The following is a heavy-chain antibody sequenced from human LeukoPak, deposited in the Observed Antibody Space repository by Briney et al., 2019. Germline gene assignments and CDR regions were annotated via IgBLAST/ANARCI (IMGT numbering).Heavy chain of an antibody. CDR2: INPNSGGT. D-gene: IGHD3-22*01. J-gene: IGHJ4*02. Sequence: ASVKVSCKASGYTFTRYYMHWVRQAPGQGLEWMGRINPNSGGTNYAQKFQGRVTMTRDTSISTAYMELSRLRSDDTAVYYCASVSDYDSSGYRADYWGQGTLVTVSS. V-gene: IGHV1-2*06. CDR3: ASVSDYDSSGYRADY. CDR1: GYTFTRYY.